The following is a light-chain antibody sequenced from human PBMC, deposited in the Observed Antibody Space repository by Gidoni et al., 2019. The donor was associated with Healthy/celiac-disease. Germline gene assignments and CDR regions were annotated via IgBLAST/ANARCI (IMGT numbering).Light chain of an antibody. CDR2: AAS. CDR3: QQSYSTPRT. V-gene: IGKV1-39*01. J-gene: IGKJ4*01. Sequence: DLQMTQSPSSLSASVGDRVTITCRASQSISSYLNWYQQKPGKAPKLLIYAASSLQSGVPSRFSGSGSGTDFTITISSLQPEDFANYYCQQSYSTPRTFGGGTKVEIK. CDR1: QSISSY.